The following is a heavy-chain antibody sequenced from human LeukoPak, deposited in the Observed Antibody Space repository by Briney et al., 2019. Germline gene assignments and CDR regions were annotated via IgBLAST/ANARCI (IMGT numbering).Heavy chain of an antibody. CDR2: TFYRSKWSN. CDR3: ASERTSGWGAFDV. J-gene: IGHJ3*01. CDR1: GDSDSNRRAA. Sequence: SQTLSLTCAISGDSDSNRRAAWNWIRQSPQRGLEWLGRTFYRSKWSNDYAVSVKSRITISPDTSKNQFSLQLNSMTPEDTAVYYCASERTSGWGAFDVWGQGTMVTVSS. V-gene: IGHV6-1*01. D-gene: IGHD6-19*01.